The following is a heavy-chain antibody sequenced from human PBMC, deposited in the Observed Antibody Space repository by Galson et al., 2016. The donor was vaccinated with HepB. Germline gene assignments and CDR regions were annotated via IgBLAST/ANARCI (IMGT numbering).Heavy chain of an antibody. D-gene: IGHD2-15*01. CDR2: LYYSENT. CDR1: GGSISSSSYS. Sequence: SETLSLTCTVSGGSISSSSYSWGWIRQPPGKGLEWIGTLYYSENTYYSGNSYYNPSLKSRVTISVDVSKNQFSLKLNSVTAADTAVYYCANGAQNVNCSGSRCYYWFDPWGQGALVTVSS. CDR3: ANGAQNVNCSGSRCYYWFDP. J-gene: IGHJ5*02. V-gene: IGHV4-39*01.